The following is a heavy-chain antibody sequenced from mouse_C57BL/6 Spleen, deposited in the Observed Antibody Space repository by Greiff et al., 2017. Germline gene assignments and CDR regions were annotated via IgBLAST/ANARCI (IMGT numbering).Heavy chain of an antibody. D-gene: IGHD1-1*01. J-gene: IGHJ3*01. CDR1: GYAFSSYW. CDR3: ARDGVTTVVGPFAY. V-gene: IGHV1-80*01. Sequence: VHLVESGAELVKPGASVKISCKASGYAFSSYWMNWVKQRPGKGLEWIGQIYPGDGDTNYNGKFKGKATLTADKSSSTAYMQLSSLTSEDSAVYFCARDGVTTVVGPFAYWGQGTLVTVSA. CDR2: IYPGDGDT.